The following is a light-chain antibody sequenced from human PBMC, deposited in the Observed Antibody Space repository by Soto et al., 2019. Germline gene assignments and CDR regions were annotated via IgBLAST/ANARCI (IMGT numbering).Light chain of an antibody. CDR1: SGHSSYA. CDR3: QTWGTGTVV. V-gene: IGLV4-69*01. J-gene: IGLJ2*01. Sequence: QPVPTQSPSASASLGASGKLTCTLSSGHSSYAIAWHQQQPEKGPRYLMKLNSDGSHSKGDGIPDRFSGYSSGAERYLTISSLQSEDEADYYCQTWGTGTVVFGGGTKLTVL. CDR2: LNSDGSH.